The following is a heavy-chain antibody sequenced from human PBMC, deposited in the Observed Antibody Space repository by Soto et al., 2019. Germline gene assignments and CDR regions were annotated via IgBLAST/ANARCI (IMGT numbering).Heavy chain of an antibody. V-gene: IGHV1-69*01. CDR2: IIPIFGTA. CDR3: ARASNTIQLWPFDY. D-gene: IGHD5-18*01. CDR1: GGTFSSYA. Sequence: QVQLVQSGAEVKKPGSSVKVSCKASGGTFSSYAISWVRQAPGQGLEWMGGIIPIFGTANYAQKFQGRGTITADESTSIAYMELSSLRSEDTAVYYCARASNTIQLWPFDYWGQGTLVTVSS. J-gene: IGHJ4*02.